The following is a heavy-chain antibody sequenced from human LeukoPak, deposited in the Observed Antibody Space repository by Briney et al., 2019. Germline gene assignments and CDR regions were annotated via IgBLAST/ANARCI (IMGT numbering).Heavy chain of an antibody. D-gene: IGHD3-16*02. CDR2: IIPIFGTA. V-gene: IGHV1-69*05. CDR1: GGSFSSYA. J-gene: IGHJ4*02. Sequence: SVKVSCKASGGSFSSYAISWVRQAPGQGLEWMGRIIPIFGTANYAQKFQGRVTITTDESTSTAYMELSSLRSEDTAVYYCAVTFGGVIADFPFDYWGQGTLVTVSS. CDR3: AVTFGGVIADFPFDY.